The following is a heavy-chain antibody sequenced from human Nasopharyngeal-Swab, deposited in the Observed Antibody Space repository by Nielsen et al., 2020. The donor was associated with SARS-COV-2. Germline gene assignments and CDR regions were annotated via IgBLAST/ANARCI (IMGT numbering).Heavy chain of an antibody. CDR3: ARGGSYYYYYGMDV. CDR2: ISSNGGST. J-gene: IGHJ6*02. Sequence: WIRQPPGKGLEYVSAISSNGGSTYYANSVKGRFTISRDNSKNTLYLQMGSLRAEDMAVYDCARGGSYYYYYGMDVWGQGTTVTVSS. D-gene: IGHD3-16*01. V-gene: IGHV3-64*01.